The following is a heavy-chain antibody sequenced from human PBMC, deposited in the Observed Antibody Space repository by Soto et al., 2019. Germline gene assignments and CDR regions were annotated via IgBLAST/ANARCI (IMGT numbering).Heavy chain of an antibody. D-gene: IGHD3-10*01. J-gene: IGHJ4*02. V-gene: IGHV4-31*03. CDR1: GCSIRRGGYY. CDR2: ISNSGST. Sequence: SETLSLTCTLSGCSIRRGGYYWSWIRPHPGKGLEWIGYISNSGSTNYNTSLKSRVTISADTSRNQFSLQMNSVTAADTSVYYCARGLYGSGGFDYWGQGTLVTVSS. CDR3: ARGLYGSGGFDY.